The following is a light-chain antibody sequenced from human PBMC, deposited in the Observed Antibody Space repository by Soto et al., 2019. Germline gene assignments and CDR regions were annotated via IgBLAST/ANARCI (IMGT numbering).Light chain of an antibody. CDR1: QSVSNY. V-gene: IGKV3-11*01. CDR2: DAS. J-gene: IGKJ1*01. Sequence: IVLTQSPATLSLSPGQRATLYCRASQSVSNYLAWYQHKPGRAPRLLIYDASNRATGIPARFSGSGSGTEFTLTISSLQSEDFAVYYCQQYNNWPQTFGQGTKVDIK. CDR3: QQYNNWPQT.